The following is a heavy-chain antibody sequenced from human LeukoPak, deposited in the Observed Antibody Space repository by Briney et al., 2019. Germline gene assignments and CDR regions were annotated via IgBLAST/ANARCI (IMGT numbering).Heavy chain of an antibody. CDR2: ISSSGSTI. J-gene: IGHJ6*02. Sequence: GGSLRLSCAASGFTFSNYEMNWVRQAPGKGLEWVSFISSSGSTIYYADSVKGRFTLSRDNAKNSLYLQMNSLRAEDTAAYYCARSHIVVVTATPHYGMDVWGQGTTVTVS. CDR3: ARSHIVVVTATPHYGMDV. CDR1: GFTFSNYE. V-gene: IGHV3-48*03. D-gene: IGHD2-21*02.